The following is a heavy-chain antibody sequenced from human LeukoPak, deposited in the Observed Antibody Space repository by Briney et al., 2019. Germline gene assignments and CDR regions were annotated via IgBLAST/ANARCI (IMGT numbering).Heavy chain of an antibody. J-gene: IGHJ4*02. CDR2: INHSGST. Sequence: LRLSCAASGFTFSSYGMHWVRQPPGKGLEWIGEINHSGSTNYNPSLKSRVTISVDTSKNQFSLKLSSVTAADTAVYYCAVLNSSGYCCYFDYWGQGTLVTVSS. CDR3: AVLNSSGYCCYFDY. CDR1: GFTFSSYG. D-gene: IGHD3-22*01. V-gene: IGHV4-34*08.